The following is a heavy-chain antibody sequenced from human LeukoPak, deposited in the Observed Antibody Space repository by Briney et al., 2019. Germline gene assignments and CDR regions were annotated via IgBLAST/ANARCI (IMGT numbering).Heavy chain of an antibody. D-gene: IGHD3-16*01. J-gene: IGHJ4*02. V-gene: IGHV4-61*01. Sequence: SETLSLTCTVSGGSVSSGSYYWSWIRQPPGKGLEWIGYIYYSGSTNYNPSLKSRVTISVDTSKNQFSLKLSSVTAADTAVYYCARGASQGPLDGEGELNYWGQGALVTVSS. CDR3: ARGASQGPLDGEGELNY. CDR2: IYYSGST. CDR1: GGSVSSGSYY.